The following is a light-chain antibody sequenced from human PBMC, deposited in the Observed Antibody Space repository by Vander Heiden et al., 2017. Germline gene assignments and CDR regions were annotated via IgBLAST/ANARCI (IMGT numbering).Light chain of an antibody. J-gene: IGKJ4*01. Sequence: EIVLPQSPGPLSLSPGERATLSCRASQSVSSIYLAWYQQKPGQAPRLLIYGASSRATGIPDRFSGRGSGTDFTLTISRLEPEDFAVYYCQQYGSSPTFGGGTKVEIK. CDR2: GAS. V-gene: IGKV3-20*01. CDR3: QQYGSSPT. CDR1: QSVSSIY.